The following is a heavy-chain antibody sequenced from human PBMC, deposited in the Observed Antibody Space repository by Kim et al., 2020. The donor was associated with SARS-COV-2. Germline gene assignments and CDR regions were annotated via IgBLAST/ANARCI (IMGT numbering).Heavy chain of an antibody. J-gene: IGHJ2*01. CDR1: GGSISSYY. CDR2: IYTSGST. D-gene: IGHD3-22*01. CDR3: AREDPLGYYCDSSGSSWYFAV. V-gene: IGHV4-4*07. Sequence: SETLSLTCTVSGGSISSYYWSWIRQPAGKGLEWIGRIYTSGSTNYNPSLKSRVTMSVDTTKNQFSLTLSSVTAADTAVYYCAREDPLGYYCDSSGSSWYFAVWGRGTLVTVSS.